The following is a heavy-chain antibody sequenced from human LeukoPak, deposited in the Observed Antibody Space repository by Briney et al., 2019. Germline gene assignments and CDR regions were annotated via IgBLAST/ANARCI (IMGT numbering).Heavy chain of an antibody. CDR1: GFIFSSYA. D-gene: IGHD6-6*01. V-gene: IGHV3-23*01. CDR3: AKDRLVYDY. Sequence: PGGSLRLSCAASGFIFSSYAMSWVRQAPGKGLEWVSTISDSGDSAYCAGSVKGRFTISRDNSKNTLYLQMSSLRAEDTAVYHCAKDRLVYDYWGQGTLVTVSS. CDR2: ISDSGDSA. J-gene: IGHJ4*02.